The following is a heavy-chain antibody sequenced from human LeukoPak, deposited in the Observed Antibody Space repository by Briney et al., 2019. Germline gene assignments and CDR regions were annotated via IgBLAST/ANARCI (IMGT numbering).Heavy chain of an antibody. D-gene: IGHD6-6*01. CDR2: INHSGST. CDR3: ARGPAARAYFDY. Sequence: SETLSLTCAVYGGSFSGYYWSWIRQPPGKGLEWIGEINHSGSTNYNPPLKSRVTISVDTSKNQFSLKLSSVTAADTAVYYCARGPAARAYFDYWGQGTLVTVSS. J-gene: IGHJ4*02. CDR1: GGSFSGYY. V-gene: IGHV4-34*01.